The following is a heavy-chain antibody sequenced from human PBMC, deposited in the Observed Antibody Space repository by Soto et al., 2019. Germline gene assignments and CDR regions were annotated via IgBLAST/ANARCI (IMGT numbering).Heavy chain of an antibody. D-gene: IGHD5-12*01. CDR2: VYSGGAT. CDR3: ARAPWRL. CDR1: GFSVSRNY. J-gene: IGHJ4*02. Sequence: QLVETGGGLIQPGTSLTLSCAASGFSVSRNYMTWVRQAPGKGLEWVSFVYSGGATFYADSVKGRFILSRDDSQNTMYLQMNNLRAEDKAVYYCARAPWRLWGRGTLVTVVS. V-gene: IGHV3-53*02.